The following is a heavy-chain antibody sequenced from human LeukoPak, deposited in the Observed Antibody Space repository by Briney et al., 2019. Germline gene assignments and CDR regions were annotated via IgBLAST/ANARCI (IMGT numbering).Heavy chain of an antibody. CDR2: IYHSGTT. J-gene: IGHJ4*02. D-gene: IGHD5-18*01. CDR3: ARHPLSYGYGY. Sequence: SETLSLTCAVSGYSISSGYYWGWIRQPPGEGLEWIGSIYHSGTTYYNPSLKSRVTISVDTSKNQFSLKLSSVTAADTAVYYCARHPLSYGYGYWGQGTLVTVSS. CDR1: GYSISSGYY. V-gene: IGHV4-38-2*01.